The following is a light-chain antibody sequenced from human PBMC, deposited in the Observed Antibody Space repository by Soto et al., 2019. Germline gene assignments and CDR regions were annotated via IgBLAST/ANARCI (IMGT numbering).Light chain of an antibody. CDR1: QSVSSSY. CDR3: QHYATSPPLFT. V-gene: IGKV3-20*01. Sequence: EIVLTQSPGTLSLSPGERATLSCRASQSVSSSYLAWYQQKPGQAPRLLIYGASSRATGIPDRFSGRGSGTDFTLTINSLAPQDFAVYYCQHYATSPPLFTFGPGPKVDIK. J-gene: IGKJ3*01. CDR2: GAS.